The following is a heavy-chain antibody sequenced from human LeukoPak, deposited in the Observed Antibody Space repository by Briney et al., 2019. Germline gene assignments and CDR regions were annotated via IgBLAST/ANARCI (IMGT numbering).Heavy chain of an antibody. D-gene: IGHD6-13*01. V-gene: IGHV3-49*03. CDR2: VRSNTYGGST. Sequence: GGSLRLSCEGSGFTFGDYGVGWFRQAPGKGLQWVTSVRSNTYGGSTEYVPSVKGRFTISRDDSNSIAYLQMNSLKAEDTAIYYCARVSRGGITASWFDPWGQGTLVTVSS. CDR3: ARVSRGGITASWFDP. J-gene: IGHJ5*02. CDR1: GFTFGDYG.